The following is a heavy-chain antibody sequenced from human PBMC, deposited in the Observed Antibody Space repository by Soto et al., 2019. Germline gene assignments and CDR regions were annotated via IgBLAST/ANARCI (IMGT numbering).Heavy chain of an antibody. D-gene: IGHD3-10*01. J-gene: IGHJ6*02. CDR3: ARVRGESNYYYYYGMDV. CDR2: IYYSGST. Sequence: TLSLTCTVSGGSISSYYWSWIRQPPGKGLEWIGYIYYSGSTNYNPSLKSRVTISVDTSKNQFSLKLSSVTAADTAVYYCARVRGESNYYYYYGMDVWGQGTTVTV. CDR1: GGSISSYY. V-gene: IGHV4-59*01.